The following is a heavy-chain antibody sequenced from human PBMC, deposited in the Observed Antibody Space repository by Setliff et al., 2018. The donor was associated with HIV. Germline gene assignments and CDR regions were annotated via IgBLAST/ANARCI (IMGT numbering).Heavy chain of an antibody. V-gene: IGHV4-31*01. D-gene: IGHD2-21*02. Sequence: SETLSLTCTVSGGPISSGGYYWSWIRQHPGKGLEWIGYIYYSGSTYYNPSLKSLVTISVDTSKNQFSLKLSSVTAADTAVYYCARGLTAISGYYYMDVWGKGTTVTVSS. CDR3: ARGLTAISGYYYMDV. J-gene: IGHJ6*03. CDR2: IYYSGST. CDR1: GGPISSGGYY.